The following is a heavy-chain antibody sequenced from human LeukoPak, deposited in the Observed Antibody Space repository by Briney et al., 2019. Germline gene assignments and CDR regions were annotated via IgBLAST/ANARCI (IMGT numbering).Heavy chain of an antibody. CDR1: GFTVSSNY. CDR3: ARATFWSGYQRDSWYMDV. Sequence: GGSLRLSCAASGFTVSSNYMSWVRQAPGKGLEWVSVIYSGGTTYHADSVKGRFTISRDNSKNTVYLQMSSLRAEDTAVYYCARATFWSGYQRDSWYMDVWGKGTPVTVSS. J-gene: IGHJ6*03. V-gene: IGHV3-66*02. D-gene: IGHD3-3*01. CDR2: IYSGGTT.